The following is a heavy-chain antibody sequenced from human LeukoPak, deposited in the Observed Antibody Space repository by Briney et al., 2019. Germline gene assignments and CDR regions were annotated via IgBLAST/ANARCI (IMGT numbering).Heavy chain of an antibody. CDR1: GFNVTNNY. V-gene: IGHV3-66*01. Sequence: GGSLRLSCAASGFNVTNNYMSWVRQAPGKGLEWVSVIYSGGSTYYADSVKGRFTISRDNSKNTLYLQMNSLRAEDTAVYYCARYYDFWSSYSSYYYMDVWGKGTTVTVSS. J-gene: IGHJ6*03. D-gene: IGHD3-3*01. CDR3: ARYYDFWSSYSSYYYMDV. CDR2: IYSGGST.